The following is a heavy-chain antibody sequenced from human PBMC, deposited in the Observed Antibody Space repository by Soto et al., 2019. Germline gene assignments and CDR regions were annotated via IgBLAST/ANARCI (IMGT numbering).Heavy chain of an antibody. V-gene: IGHV4-39*02. Sequence: QLQLQESGPGLVKPSETLSLTCTVSGGSISSSSYYWGWIRQPPGKGLEWIGSIYYAGNTYYTPSLKSRVTISVDTTKNHFTLKLRSVTDANTAVYYCAREGGRYCSGGSCQVDYWGQGTLVTVSS. D-gene: IGHD2-15*01. CDR1: GGSISSSSYY. CDR3: AREGGRYCSGGSCQVDY. CDR2: IYYAGNT. J-gene: IGHJ4*02.